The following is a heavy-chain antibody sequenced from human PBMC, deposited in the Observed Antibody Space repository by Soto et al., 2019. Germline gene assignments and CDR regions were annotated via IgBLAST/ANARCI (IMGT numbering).Heavy chain of an antibody. CDR3: ALVVPAAMHMWVYYYYYMDV. D-gene: IGHD2-2*01. Sequence: ASVKVSCKASGYTFTSYGISWVRQAPGQGLEWMGWISAYNGNTNYAQKLQGRVTMTTDTSTSTAYMELRSLRSDDTAVYYCALVVPAAMHMWVYYYYYMDVWGKGTTVTVSS. V-gene: IGHV1-18*01. CDR1: GYTFTSYG. J-gene: IGHJ6*03. CDR2: ISAYNGNT.